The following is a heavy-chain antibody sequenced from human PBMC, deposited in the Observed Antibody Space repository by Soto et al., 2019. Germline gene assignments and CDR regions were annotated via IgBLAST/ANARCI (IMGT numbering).Heavy chain of an antibody. J-gene: IGHJ6*02. CDR2: IWSDGSNK. CDR1: GFTFTNYG. Sequence: PLRLSCAASGFTFTNYGMHWVRQAPGKGLEWVAVIWSDGSNKYYADSVKGRFTIPRDNSKNTLSLQMNSLRAEDTAVYYCVRGGYTYYCGMDVWGQGTTVTVSS. CDR3: VRGGYTYYCGMDV. D-gene: IGHD5-12*01. V-gene: IGHV3-33*01.